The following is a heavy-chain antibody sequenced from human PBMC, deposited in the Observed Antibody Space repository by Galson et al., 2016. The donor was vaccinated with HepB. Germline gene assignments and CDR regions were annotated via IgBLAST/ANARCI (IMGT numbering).Heavy chain of an antibody. CDR1: GFTFSNYA. J-gene: IGHJ6*02. V-gene: IGHV3-23*01. Sequence: SLRLSCAASGFTFSNYAMSWVRQAPGKGLEWVSVVSAGGGSTFFADAVKGRLAISRDNSESTVFLQVNNLRTEDTAMYYCARVTARGIDVWGQGTTVTVSS. CDR3: ARVTARGIDV. CDR2: VSAGGGST. D-gene: IGHD3-16*01.